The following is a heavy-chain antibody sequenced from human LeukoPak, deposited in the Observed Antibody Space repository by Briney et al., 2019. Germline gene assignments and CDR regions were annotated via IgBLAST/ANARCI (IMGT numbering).Heavy chain of an antibody. D-gene: IGHD6-13*01. J-gene: IGHJ4*02. Sequence: ASVKVSCKASGYTFTGYYMHWVRQAPGQGLEWMGWINPNSGGTNYAQKFQGRVTMTRDTSISTAYMELSRLRSDDTAVYYCARDGTSSWYSGLVPFWGQGTLATVSS. CDR1: GYTFTGYY. CDR2: INPNSGGT. V-gene: IGHV1-2*02. CDR3: ARDGTSSWYSGLVPF.